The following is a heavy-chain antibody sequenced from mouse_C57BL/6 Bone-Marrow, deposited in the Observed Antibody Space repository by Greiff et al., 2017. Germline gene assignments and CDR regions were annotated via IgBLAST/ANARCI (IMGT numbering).Heavy chain of an antibody. CDR3: ARRGLHWYFDV. D-gene: IGHD2-2*01. CDR2: ISNLADSI. CDR1: GFTFSDYG. J-gene: IGHJ1*01. Sequence: VQLKESGGGLVQPGGSLKLSCAASGFTFSDYGMAWVRQAPGKGPEWVAFISNLADSINYADNVTGRVTISRENAKNTVYREMSSLRSEDTAMYYCARRGLHWYFDVWGPGTTLTVSS. V-gene: IGHV5-15*01.